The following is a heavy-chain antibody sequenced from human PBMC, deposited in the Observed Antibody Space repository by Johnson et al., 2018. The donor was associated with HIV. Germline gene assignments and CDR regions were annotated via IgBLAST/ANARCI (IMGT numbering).Heavy chain of an antibody. CDR1: GFTFSSYG. Sequence: QVQLVESGGGVVQPGRSLKLSCAASGFTFSSYGMHWVRQAPGKGLEWMALTYHEGINKYYADYVKGRFTITRDNSKNTLFLQMNSLGPEDTAVYYCATDLFSLILEDDAFDTWGQGTVVTVSS. CDR2: TYHEGINK. J-gene: IGHJ3*02. CDR3: ATDLFSLILEDDAFDT. V-gene: IGHV3-30*03.